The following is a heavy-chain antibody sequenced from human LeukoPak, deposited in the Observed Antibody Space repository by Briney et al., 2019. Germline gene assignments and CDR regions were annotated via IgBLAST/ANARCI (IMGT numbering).Heavy chain of an antibody. V-gene: IGHV3-48*02. CDR1: GFTFSSYS. CDR3: ARDGVPWNIGDYDAFDI. J-gene: IGHJ3*02. Sequence: PGGSLRLSCAASGFTFSSYSMNWVRQAPGKGLEWVSYISTYSSTIYYADSVKGPFTLSRDNAKNSLYLQMNSLRDEDTAVYYCARDGVPWNIGDYDAFDIWGQGTMVTVSS. D-gene: IGHD4-17*01. CDR2: ISTYSSTI.